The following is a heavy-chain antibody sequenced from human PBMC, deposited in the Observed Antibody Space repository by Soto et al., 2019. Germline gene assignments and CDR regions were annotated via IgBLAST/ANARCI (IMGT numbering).Heavy chain of an antibody. CDR3: ARGASYGMDV. Sequence: WGSLRLSCAASGFTFSNYSMNWVRQAPGKGLEWVSYISSGSSPIYYADSVKGRFTISRDNAKNSLYLQMNSLRAEDTAVYYCARGASYGMDVWGQGTTVTVSS. V-gene: IGHV3-48*01. J-gene: IGHJ6*02. CDR2: ISSGSSPI. CDR1: GFTFSNYS.